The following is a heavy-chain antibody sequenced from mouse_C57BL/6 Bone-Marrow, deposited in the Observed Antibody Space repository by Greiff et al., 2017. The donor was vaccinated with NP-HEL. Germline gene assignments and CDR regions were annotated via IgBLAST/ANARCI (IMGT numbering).Heavy chain of an antibody. Sequence: EVQLQQPGAELVKPGASVKLSCKASGYTFTSSWMHWVKQRPGPGLEWIGWIDPENGDTEYASKFQGKATITADTSSNTAYLQISSLTSEDTAVYYCITSITTVVARGYYFDYWGQGTTLTVSS. D-gene: IGHD1-1*01. J-gene: IGHJ2*01. CDR3: ITSITTVVARGYYFDY. CDR2: IDPENGDT. V-gene: IGHV14-4*01. CDR1: GYTFTSSW.